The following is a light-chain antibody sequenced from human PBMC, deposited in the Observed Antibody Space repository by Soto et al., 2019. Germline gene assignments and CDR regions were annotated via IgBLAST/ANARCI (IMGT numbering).Light chain of an antibody. CDR3: AAWDDSLNGYV. Sequence: QSVLTQPPSASGTPGQRVTISCSGSSXNIGSNSINWYQQLPGTAPKLLSYSNNQRPSGVPDRFSGSKSGTSASLAISGLQSEDEADYYCAAWDDSLNGYVFGTGTKVTVL. J-gene: IGLJ1*01. V-gene: IGLV1-44*01. CDR1: SXNIGSNS. CDR2: SNN.